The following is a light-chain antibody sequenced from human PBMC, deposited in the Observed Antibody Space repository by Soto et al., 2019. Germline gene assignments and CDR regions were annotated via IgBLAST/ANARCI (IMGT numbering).Light chain of an antibody. V-gene: IGKV3-20*01. CDR1: QSVSSGY. CDR3: QQYGGPPQT. J-gene: IGKJ1*01. Sequence: EIVLTQSPGTLSLSPGERATLYCRASQSVSSGYLAWYQQKPGQAPRLLIYAASSRAAWIPDRFSGSWSGTDFTLTISRLETEDFAVYSCQQYGGPPQTFGQGTKVDIK. CDR2: AAS.